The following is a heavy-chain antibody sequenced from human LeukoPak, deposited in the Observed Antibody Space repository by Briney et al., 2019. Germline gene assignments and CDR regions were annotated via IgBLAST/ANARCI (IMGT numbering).Heavy chain of an antibody. J-gene: IGHJ4*02. Sequence: GGSLRLSCAASGFTFSSYWMSWVRQAPGKGLEWVANIKQDGSEKYYVDSVKGRFTISRDNAKNSLYLQMNSLRAEDTAVYYCARDRGQLLPRDLDYWGQGTLVTVSS. CDR3: ARDRGQLLPRDLDY. D-gene: IGHD2-2*01. CDR2: IKQDGSEK. CDR1: GFTFSSYW. V-gene: IGHV3-7*01.